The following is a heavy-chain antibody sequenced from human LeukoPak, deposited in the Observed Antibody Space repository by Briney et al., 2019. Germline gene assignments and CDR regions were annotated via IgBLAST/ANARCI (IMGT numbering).Heavy chain of an antibody. CDR3: AREMGDFWSGRIYAFDI. J-gene: IGHJ3*02. CDR1: GYTFTGYY. Sequence: ASVKVSCKASGYTFTGYYMHWVRQAPGQGLEWMGWINPNSGGTNYAQKFQGRVTMTRDTSISTAYMELSRLRSDDTAVYYCAREMGDFWSGRIYAFDIWGQGTMVTVSS. CDR2: INPNSGGT. D-gene: IGHD3-3*01. V-gene: IGHV1-2*02.